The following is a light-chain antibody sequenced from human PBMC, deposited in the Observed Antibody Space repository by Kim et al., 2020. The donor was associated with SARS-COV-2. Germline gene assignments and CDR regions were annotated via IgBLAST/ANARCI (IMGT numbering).Light chain of an antibody. CDR3: QQRYNWPIT. Sequence: EIVLTQSPATLSLSPGERATLSCRASQSISSYLAWYQQKPDQAPKLLIYDASNRATGIPARFNGSGSGTDFTLTISSLEPEDFAVYYFQQRYNWPITFGQGTRLEIK. J-gene: IGKJ5*01. V-gene: IGKV3-11*01. CDR1: QSISSY. CDR2: DAS.